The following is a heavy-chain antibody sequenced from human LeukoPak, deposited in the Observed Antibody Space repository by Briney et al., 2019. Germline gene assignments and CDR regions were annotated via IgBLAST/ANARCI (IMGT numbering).Heavy chain of an antibody. CDR1: GFTFRRYG. Sequence: GGSLRLSCAASGFTFRRYGMNWVRQAPGKGLEWVSAISGSGGSTYYGDSVKGRFTVSRDNSKNTLYPQMNSLRAEDTAVYYCAELGITMIGGVWGKGTTVTISS. CDR2: ISGSGGST. J-gene: IGHJ6*04. V-gene: IGHV3-23*01. CDR3: AELGITMIGGV. D-gene: IGHD3-10*02.